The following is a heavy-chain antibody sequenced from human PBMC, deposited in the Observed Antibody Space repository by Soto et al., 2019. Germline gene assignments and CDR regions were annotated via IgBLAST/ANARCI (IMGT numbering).Heavy chain of an antibody. V-gene: IGHV1-69*02. Sequence: QVQLVQSGDEVKKPGSSVKVSCKASGGTFSSYTISWVRQAPGQGLEWMGRIIPILGIANYAQKFQGRVTITADKSTSTAYMELSSLRSEDTAVYYCASRDGYSHWYFDLWGRGTLVTVSS. J-gene: IGHJ2*01. CDR2: IIPILGIA. CDR1: GGTFSSYT. CDR3: ASRDGYSHWYFDL. D-gene: IGHD5-18*01.